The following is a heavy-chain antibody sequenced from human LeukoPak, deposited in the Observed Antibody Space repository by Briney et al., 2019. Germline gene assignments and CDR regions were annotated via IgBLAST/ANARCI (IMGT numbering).Heavy chain of an antibody. Sequence: GGSLRLSCAASGFTSSSYDMHWVRQATGKGLEWVSAIGTAGDTYYPGSVKGRFTISRENAKNSLYLQMNSLRAGDTAVYYCARGEPILRFTDYAFDIWGQGKMVPVSS. J-gene: IGHJ3*02. CDR1: GFTSSSYD. CDR2: IGTAGDT. CDR3: ARGEPILRFTDYAFDI. V-gene: IGHV3-13*01. D-gene: IGHD4-17*01.